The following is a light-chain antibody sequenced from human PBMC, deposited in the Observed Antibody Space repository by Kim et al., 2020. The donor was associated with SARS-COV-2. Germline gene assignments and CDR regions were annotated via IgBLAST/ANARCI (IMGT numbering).Light chain of an antibody. CDR1: QSVRST. Sequence: EIVMTQSPATLSVSPGERATHSCRASQSVRSTLAWYQQKPGQAPRLLIYGASTRATGIPASFSGSGSGTEFTLTISSLQSEDFAVYYCQQYNKWPLTFGGGTKVDIK. CDR2: GAS. CDR3: QQYNKWPLT. V-gene: IGKV3-15*01. J-gene: IGKJ4*01.